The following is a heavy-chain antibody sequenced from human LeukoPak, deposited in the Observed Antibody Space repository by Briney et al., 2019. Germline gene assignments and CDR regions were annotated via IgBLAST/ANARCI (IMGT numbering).Heavy chain of an antibody. D-gene: IGHD6-13*01. CDR1: GFSIGTGYY. V-gene: IGHV4-38-2*02. CDR3: ARGRVSSSTWYSTYYYYFYMDV. CDR2: FFQLGGT. J-gene: IGHJ6*03. Sequence: SETLSLTCSVSGFSIGTGYYWAWIRQPPGKGLEWIGSFFQLGGTYYNPSLKNRVTISVDTSKNQFSLELSSATAADTAVYFCARGRVSSSTWYSTYYYYFYMDVWGKGTTVTVSS.